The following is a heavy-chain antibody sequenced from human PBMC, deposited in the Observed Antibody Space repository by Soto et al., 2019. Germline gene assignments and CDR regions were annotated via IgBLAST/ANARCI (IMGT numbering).Heavy chain of an antibody. CDR3: ARDSATLVPGV. Sequence: QVQLVQSGAEVKKPGASVKVSCKASGYTFIRNGINWVRQAPGQGLEWMGWISTYNGNTNYAQKFQGRVTMTRDTSTRTAYMEVRSLRSDDTAVYFCARDSATLVPGVWGQGNTVTVSS. CDR1: GYTFIRNG. J-gene: IGHJ6*02. D-gene: IGHD3-10*01. CDR2: ISTYNGNT. V-gene: IGHV1-18*01.